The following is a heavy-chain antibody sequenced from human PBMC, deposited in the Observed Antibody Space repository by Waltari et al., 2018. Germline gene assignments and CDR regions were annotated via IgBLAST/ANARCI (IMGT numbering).Heavy chain of an antibody. D-gene: IGHD1-26*01. CDR3: ARTLTSGSYFWSLDAFDI. CDR1: GGSISSYY. CDR2: IHYSGST. J-gene: IGHJ3*02. V-gene: IGHV4-59*08. Sequence: QVQLQESGHGLVKPSETLSPPCTVCGGSISSYYWSWLLPLPAPGLEWIGYIHYSGSTNYNPSLKSRVTISVDTSKNQFSRKLSSVTAADTAVYYCARTLTSGSYFWSLDAFDIWGQGTMVTVSS.